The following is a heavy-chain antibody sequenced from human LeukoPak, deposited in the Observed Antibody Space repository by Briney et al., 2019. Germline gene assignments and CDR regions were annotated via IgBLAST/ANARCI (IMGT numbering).Heavy chain of an antibody. D-gene: IGHD1-26*01. Sequence: GGSLRLSCAASGFTFSSYAMNWVRQAPGKGLEWVSALSGSGGSTYYADSVKGRFTISRDNSKNTLYLQMNSLRAEDTAVYYCARGPRVSGSYLSGWGQGTLVTVSS. V-gene: IGHV3-23*01. CDR2: LSGSGGST. CDR1: GFTFSSYA. J-gene: IGHJ4*02. CDR3: ARGPRVSGSYLSG.